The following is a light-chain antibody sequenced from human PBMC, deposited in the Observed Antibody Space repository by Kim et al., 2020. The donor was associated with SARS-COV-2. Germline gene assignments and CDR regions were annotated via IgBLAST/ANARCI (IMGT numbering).Light chain of an antibody. V-gene: IGKV1-33*01. CDR1: QDISNY. Sequence: IQMTQSPSSLSASVGDRVTITCQASQDISNYLNWYQQKPGKAPKLLIYDASNLETGVPSRFSGSGSGTDFTFTISSLQPEDIATYYCEQYANLPPALTFGGGTRVDIK. CDR3: EQYANLPPALT. CDR2: DAS. J-gene: IGKJ4*01.